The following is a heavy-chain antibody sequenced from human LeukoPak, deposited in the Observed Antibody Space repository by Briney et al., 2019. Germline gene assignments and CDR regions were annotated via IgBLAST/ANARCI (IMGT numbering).Heavy chain of an antibody. J-gene: IGHJ4*02. D-gene: IGHD4-17*01. CDR1: GFTFTSYA. V-gene: IGHV3-23*01. Sequence: GGSLRLSCAASGFTFTSYAMSWARQAPGKGLEWVSSVSGSGDGTYYAHSVKGRFTISRDNSKKTLDLHMDSLRAEDTAVYYCAKERLGGNYGDYAVDYWGQGTMVTVSS. CDR3: AKERLGGNYGDYAVDY. CDR2: VSGSGDGT.